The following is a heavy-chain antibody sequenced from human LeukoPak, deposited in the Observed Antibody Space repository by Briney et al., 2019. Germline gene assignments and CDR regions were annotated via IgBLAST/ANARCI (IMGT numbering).Heavy chain of an antibody. Sequence: PSETLSLTCTVSADSISSGSYYWTWNRQHPGKGLEWIGYISYSGITYYNPSLKTRVTISLDMSKNQFSLNLYSVTAADTAVYYCARGVGLVAVPNLAFDIRGQGTMVTVSS. J-gene: IGHJ3*02. CDR2: ISYSGIT. CDR3: ARGVGLVAVPNLAFDI. V-gene: IGHV4-31*03. D-gene: IGHD2-2*01. CDR1: ADSISSGSYY.